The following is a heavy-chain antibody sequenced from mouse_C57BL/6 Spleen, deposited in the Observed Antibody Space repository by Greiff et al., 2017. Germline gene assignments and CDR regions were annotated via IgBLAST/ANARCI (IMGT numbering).Heavy chain of an antibody. CDR2: IDPETGGT. V-gene: IGHV1-15*01. D-gene: IGHD1-1*01. J-gene: IGHJ2*01. CDR1: GYTFTDYE. CDR3: TRSGGDGSSHFDY. Sequence: QVQLQQSGAELVRPGASVTLSCKASGYTFTDYEMHWVKQTPVHGLEWIGAIDPETGGTAYNQKFKGKAILTADKSSSTAYMELRSLTSEDSAVYYCTRSGGDGSSHFDYWGQGTTLTVSS.